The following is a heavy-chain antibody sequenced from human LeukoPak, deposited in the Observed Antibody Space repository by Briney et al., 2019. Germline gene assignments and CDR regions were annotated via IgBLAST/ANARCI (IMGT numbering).Heavy chain of an antibody. J-gene: IGHJ4*02. CDR2: ISAYNGNT. D-gene: IGHD3-9*01. Sequence: ASVKVSCKASGYTFTSYGISWVRQAPGQGREWMGWISAYNGNTNYAQKLQGRGTMTTDTSTSTAYMELRSLRSDDTAVYYCARDRRPYYDILTGFDYWGQGTLVSVSS. V-gene: IGHV1-18*01. CDR1: GYTFTSYG. CDR3: ARDRRPYYDILTGFDY.